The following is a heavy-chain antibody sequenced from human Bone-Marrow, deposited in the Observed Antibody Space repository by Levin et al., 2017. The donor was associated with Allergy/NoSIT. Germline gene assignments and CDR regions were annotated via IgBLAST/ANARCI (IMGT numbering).Heavy chain of an antibody. V-gene: IGHV4-30-4*01. CDR3: VRGGAYFDF. CDR2: IYYTGST. CDR1: GGSITNGDYY. D-gene: IGHD4-17*01. J-gene: IGHJ4*02. Sequence: SCSVSGGSITNGDYYWSWIRQSPGMGLEWIGFIYYTGSTNKDPSLKSRVTMSVDTSKNQFSLKLTSVTAADTAVYYCVRGGAYFDFWGQGTPVTVSS.